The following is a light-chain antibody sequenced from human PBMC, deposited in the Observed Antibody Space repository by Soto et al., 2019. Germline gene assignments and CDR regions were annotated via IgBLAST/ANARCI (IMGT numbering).Light chain of an antibody. CDR2: GAS. Sequence: DIQMTQSPSSLSASVGDRVTITCRASQYIGDFLNWYQQTPGKAPKLLIFGASNLHIGVPSRFSGSGSGTEFTLTINILQREDFATYYCQESFFTLGTFGRGTKVEI. CDR3: QESFFTLGT. J-gene: IGKJ1*01. CDR1: QYIGDF. V-gene: IGKV1-39*01.